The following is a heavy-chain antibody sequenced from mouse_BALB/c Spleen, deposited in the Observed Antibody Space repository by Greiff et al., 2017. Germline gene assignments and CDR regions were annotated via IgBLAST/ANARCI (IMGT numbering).Heavy chain of an antibody. D-gene: IGHD2-10*01. V-gene: IGHV2-9*02. CDR1: GFSLTSYG. J-gene: IGHJ4*01. CDR2: IWAGGST. CDR3: ASPYYGNLYAMDY. Sequence: VMLVESGPGLVAPSQSLSITCTVSGFSLTSYGVHWVRQPPGKGLEWLGVIWAGGSTNYNSALMSRLSISKDNSKSQVFLKMNSLQTDDTAMYYCASPYYGNLYAMDYWGQGTSVTVSS.